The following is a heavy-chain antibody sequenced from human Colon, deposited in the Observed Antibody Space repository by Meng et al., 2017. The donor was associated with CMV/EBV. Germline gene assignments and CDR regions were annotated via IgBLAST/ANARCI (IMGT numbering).Heavy chain of an antibody. D-gene: IGHD2-2*01. CDR3: ARVRTRGYYFDF. V-gene: IGHV3-7*03. CDR1: GFTFSSYW. CDR2: IKQDGSEK. J-gene: IGHJ4*02. Sequence: GESLKISCAASGFTFSSYWMSWVRQAPGKGLEWVANIKQDGSEKYYVDSVKGRFTISRDNAKNSLYLQMNSLRAEDTAVYYCARVRTRGYYFDFWGQGTLVTVSS.